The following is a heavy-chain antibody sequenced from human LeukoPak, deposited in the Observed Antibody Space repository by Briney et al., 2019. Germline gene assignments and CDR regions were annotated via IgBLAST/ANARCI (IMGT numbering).Heavy chain of an antibody. J-gene: IGHJ3*02. CDR3: ARGCSSTSCGAFDI. V-gene: IGHV3-21*01. CDR2: ISSSSSYI. CDR1: GFTFSSYS. Sequence: GGSLRLSCAASGFTFSSYSMNWVRQAPGKGLEWVSSISSSSSYIYYADSVKGRFTISRDNSKNTLYLQMNSLRAEDTAVYYCARGCSSTSCGAFDIWGQGTMVTVSS. D-gene: IGHD2-2*01.